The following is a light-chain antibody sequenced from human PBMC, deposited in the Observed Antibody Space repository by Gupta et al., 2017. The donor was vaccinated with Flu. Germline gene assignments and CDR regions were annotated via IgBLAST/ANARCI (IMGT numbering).Light chain of an antibody. V-gene: IGKV1-5*03. CDR2: KAS. CDR1: QSISSW. Sequence: DIQMTQSPSTLSASVGDRVTITCRASQSISSWLAWYQQKPGKAPKLLIYKASRVESGVPSRFSGSGSGTEFTLTISSLQPDDFATYYCQQENSYPITFGGGTKVEIK. CDR3: QQENSYPIT. J-gene: IGKJ4*01.